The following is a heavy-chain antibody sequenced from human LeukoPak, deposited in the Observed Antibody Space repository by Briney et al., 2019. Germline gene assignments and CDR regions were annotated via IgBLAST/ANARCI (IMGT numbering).Heavy chain of an antibody. CDR2: ISGSGGST. D-gene: IGHD3-22*01. V-gene: IGHV3-23*01. CDR1: GFTFSDYY. J-gene: IGHJ4*02. CDR3: AKVVYYYDSSGYYDY. Sequence: PGGSLRLSCAASGFTFSDYYMSWVRQAPGKGLEWVSAISGSGGSTYYADSVKGRFTISRDNSKNTLYLQMNSLRAEDTAVYYCAKVVYYYDSSGYYDYWGQGTLVTVSS.